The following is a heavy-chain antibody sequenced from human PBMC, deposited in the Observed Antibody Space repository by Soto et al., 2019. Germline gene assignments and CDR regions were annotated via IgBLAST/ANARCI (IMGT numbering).Heavy chain of an antibody. D-gene: IGHD2-8*01. CDR3: ARDSGVYYYYYGMDV. CDR2: IYSGGST. J-gene: IGHJ6*02. V-gene: IGHV3-53*01. CDR1: GFTVSSNY. Sequence: AGSLRLSCAASGFTVSSNYMSVVRQAPGKGLEWVSVIYSGGSTYYADSVKGRFTISRDNSKNTLYLHMHSLRADDTVVYCCARDSGVYYYYYGMDVWGQGTTVTVSS.